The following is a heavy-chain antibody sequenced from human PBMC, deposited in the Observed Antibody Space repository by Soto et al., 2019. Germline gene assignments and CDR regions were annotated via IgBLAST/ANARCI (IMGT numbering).Heavy chain of an antibody. CDR3: TRGPPPFT. V-gene: IGHV3-49*04. J-gene: IGHJ5*02. CDR2: IRNKADGGTP. Sequence: EVQLVASGGDLVQPGRSLRLSCTASGFTFGDHTMTWVRQAPGKGLEWVGFIRNKADGGTPEFAASVKGRFTISRDDSKGIAYLQMNGLKTEDTAVYYFTRGPPPFTWGQGTLVTVSS. CDR1: GFTFGDHT. D-gene: IGHD3-3*02.